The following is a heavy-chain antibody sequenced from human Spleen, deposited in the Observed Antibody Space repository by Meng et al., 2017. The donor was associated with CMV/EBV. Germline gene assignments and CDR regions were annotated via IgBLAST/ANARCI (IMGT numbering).Heavy chain of an antibody. J-gene: IGHJ4*02. V-gene: IGHV1-2*02. CDR3: ARGRYSGSYYCDY. Sequence: KASGSTFTGYYMHWVRQAPGQGLEWMGWINPNSGGTNYAQKFQGRVTMTRDTSISTAYMELSRLRSDDTAVYYCARGRYSGSYYCDYWGQGTLVTVSS. D-gene: IGHD1-26*01. CDR2: INPNSGGT. CDR1: GSTFTGYY.